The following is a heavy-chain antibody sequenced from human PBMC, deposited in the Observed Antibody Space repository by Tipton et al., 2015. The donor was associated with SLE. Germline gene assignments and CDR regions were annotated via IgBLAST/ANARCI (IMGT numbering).Heavy chain of an antibody. V-gene: IGHV4-34*01. CDR3: AREAYYDI. Sequence: TLSLTCTVSGGSISGYYWSWIRQPPGKGLEWIGEINHSGSTNYNPSLKSRVTISVDTSKNQFSLKLSSVTAADTAVYYCAREAYYDIWGHGTMVTVSS. D-gene: IGHD2-21*01. J-gene: IGHJ3*02. CDR2: INHSGST. CDR1: GGSISGYY.